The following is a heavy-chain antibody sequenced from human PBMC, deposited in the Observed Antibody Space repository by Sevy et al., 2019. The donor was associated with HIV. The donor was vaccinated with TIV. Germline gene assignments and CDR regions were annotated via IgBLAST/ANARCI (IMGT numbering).Heavy chain of an antibody. CDR3: ARDMAAYCGGDCYSPNYGMDV. CDR2: ISSSSSTI. J-gene: IGHJ6*02. V-gene: IGHV3-48*02. Sequence: GGSLRLSCVASGFTFSSYSMNWVRQAPGKGLEWVSYISSSSSTIYYADSVKGRFTISRDNAKNSLYLQMNSLRDEDTAVYYCARDMAAYCGGDCYSPNYGMDVWGQGTTVTVSS. D-gene: IGHD2-21*02. CDR1: GFTFSSYS.